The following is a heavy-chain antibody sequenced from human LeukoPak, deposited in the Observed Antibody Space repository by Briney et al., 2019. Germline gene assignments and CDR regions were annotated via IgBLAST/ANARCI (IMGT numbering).Heavy chain of an antibody. CDR3: AKDIRYYDSSGYYYQEGYFDY. CDR2: ISSSGSTI. V-gene: IGHV3-48*03. D-gene: IGHD3-22*01. Sequence: PGGSLRLSCAASGFTFSSYEMNWVRQAPGKGLEWVSYISSSGSTIYYADSVKGRFTISRDNAKNSLYLQMNSLRAEDTAVYYCAKDIRYYDSSGYYYQEGYFDYWGQGTLVTVSS. J-gene: IGHJ4*02. CDR1: GFTFSSYE.